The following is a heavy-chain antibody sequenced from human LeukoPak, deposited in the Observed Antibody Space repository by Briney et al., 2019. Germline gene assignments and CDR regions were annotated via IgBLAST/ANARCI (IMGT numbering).Heavy chain of an antibody. Sequence: SETLSLTCTVSGGSISSYYWSWIRQPAGKGLEWIGRIYTSGSTNYNPSLKSRVTMSVDTSKNQFSLKLSSVTAADTAVYYCARDLTYGGNSGAVRFFDYWGQGTLVTVSS. D-gene: IGHD4-23*01. J-gene: IGHJ4*02. CDR3: ARDLTYGGNSGAVRFFDY. CDR2: IYTSGST. V-gene: IGHV4-4*07. CDR1: GGSISSYY.